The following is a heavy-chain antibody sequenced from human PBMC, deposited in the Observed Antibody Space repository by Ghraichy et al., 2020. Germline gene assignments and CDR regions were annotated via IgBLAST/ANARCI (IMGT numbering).Heavy chain of an antibody. V-gene: IGHV3-64D*06. CDR1: GFTFSSYA. J-gene: IGHJ4*02. D-gene: IGHD6-6*01. CDR3: VKEGADSSSSGYFDY. CDR2: ISSHGGST. Sequence: GGSLRLSCSASGFTFSSYAMHWVRQAPGKGLEYVSVISSHGGSTYYADSVKGRFTISRDNSKNTLYLQMSSLRAEDTAVYYCVKEGADSSSSGYFDYWGQGTLVTVSS.